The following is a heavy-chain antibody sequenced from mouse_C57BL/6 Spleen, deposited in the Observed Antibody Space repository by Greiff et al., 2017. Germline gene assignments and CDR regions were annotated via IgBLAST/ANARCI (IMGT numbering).Heavy chain of an antibody. CDR3: ARWGYGSSYWYFDV. CDR2: INPNNGGT. CDR1: GYTFTDYN. V-gene: IGHV1-18*01. J-gene: IGHJ1*03. Sequence: SGPELVKPGASVKIPCKASGYTFTDYNMDWVKQSHGKSLEWIGDINPNNGGTIYNQKFKGKATLTVDKSSSTAYMELRSLTSEDTAVYYCARWGYGSSYWYFDVWGTGTTVTVSS. D-gene: IGHD1-1*01.